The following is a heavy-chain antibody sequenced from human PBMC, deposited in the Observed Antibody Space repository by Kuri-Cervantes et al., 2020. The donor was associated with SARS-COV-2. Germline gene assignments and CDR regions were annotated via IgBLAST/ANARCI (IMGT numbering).Heavy chain of an antibody. V-gene: IGHV4-59*12. Sequence: SETLSLTCTVSGGSTSSYYWSWIRQPPGKGLEWIGYIYYSGSTNYNPSLKSRVTISVDTSKNQFSLKLSSVTAADTAVYYCARGRIVVVPANLRKYYYYMDVWGKGTTVTVSS. CDR2: IYYSGST. D-gene: IGHD2-2*01. CDR1: GGSTSSYY. CDR3: ARGRIVVVPANLRKYYYYMDV. J-gene: IGHJ6*03.